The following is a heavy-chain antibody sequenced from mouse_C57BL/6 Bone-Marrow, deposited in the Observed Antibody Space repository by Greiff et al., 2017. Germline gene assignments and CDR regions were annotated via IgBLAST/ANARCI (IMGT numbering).Heavy chain of an antibody. CDR2: IDPEDGDT. CDR1: GFNIKDYY. J-gene: IGHJ1*03. V-gene: IGHV14-1*01. D-gene: IGHD1-1*01. CDR3: TTTVPSYWYFDV. Sequence: EVQLQQSGAELVRPGASVKLSCTASGFNIKDYYMHWVKPRPEQGLEWIGRIDPEDGDTEYAPKFKGKATMTADTSSNTAYLQLSSLTSEDTAVYYCTTTVPSYWYFDVWGTGTTVTVSS.